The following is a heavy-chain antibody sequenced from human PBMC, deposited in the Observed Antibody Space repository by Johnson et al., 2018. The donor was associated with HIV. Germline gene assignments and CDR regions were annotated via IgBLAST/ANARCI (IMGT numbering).Heavy chain of an antibody. D-gene: IGHD5-18*01. CDR1: GFTFSSYA. CDR3: AKGDKAYSYPLDAFDI. Sequence: QVQLVESGGGVVQPGRSLRLSCAASGFTFSSYAMHWVRQAPGKGLEWVAVISYDGSNKYYADSVKGRFTISRDNSKNTLYLQMNSLRAEDTAVYYCAKGDKAYSYPLDAFDIWGQGTMVTVPP. V-gene: IGHV3-30*04. J-gene: IGHJ3*02. CDR2: ISYDGSNK.